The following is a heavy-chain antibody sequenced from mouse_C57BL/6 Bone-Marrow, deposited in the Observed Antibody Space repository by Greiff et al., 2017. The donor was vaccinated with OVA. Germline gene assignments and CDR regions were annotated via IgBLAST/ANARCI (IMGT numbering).Heavy chain of an antibody. CDR3: ARLLRSSWFAY. J-gene: IGHJ3*01. Sequence: VQLQQPGAELVKPGASVKLSCKASGYTFTSYWMPWVKQRPGQGLEWIGEIDPSDSFTNYNQKFKGKATLTVDTSSSTAYMQLSSLTSEDSAVYYCARLLRSSWFAYWGQGTLVTVSA. V-gene: IGHV1-50*01. D-gene: IGHD1-1*01. CDR2: IDPSDSFT. CDR1: GYTFTSYW.